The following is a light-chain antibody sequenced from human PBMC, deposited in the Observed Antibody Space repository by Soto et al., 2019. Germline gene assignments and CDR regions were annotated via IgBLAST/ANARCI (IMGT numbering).Light chain of an antibody. CDR2: GAS. V-gene: IGKV3-20*01. CDR3: QQYGTLPPT. Sequence: EFVLTQSPGTLSLSPGERATFSCRASQTVSNTYLAWYQQKSGQAPKFLIYGASNRATGIPDRFSGSGSGTDFTLTISRLEPEDFAVYYCQQYGTLPPTFGGGTKVEI. J-gene: IGKJ4*01. CDR1: QTVSNTY.